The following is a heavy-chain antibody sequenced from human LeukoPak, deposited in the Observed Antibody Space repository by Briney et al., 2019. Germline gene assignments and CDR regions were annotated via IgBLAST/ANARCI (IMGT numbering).Heavy chain of an antibody. V-gene: IGHV4-34*01. CDR2: INHSGST. CDR3: ARKGFWSGYSD. Sequence: SETLSLTCAVYGGSFSGYYWSWIRQPPGKGLEWIGEINHSGSTNYNPSHKSRVTISVDTSKNQFSLKLSSVTAADTAVYYCARKGFWSGYSDWGQGTLVTVSS. J-gene: IGHJ4*02. CDR1: GGSFSGYY. D-gene: IGHD3-3*01.